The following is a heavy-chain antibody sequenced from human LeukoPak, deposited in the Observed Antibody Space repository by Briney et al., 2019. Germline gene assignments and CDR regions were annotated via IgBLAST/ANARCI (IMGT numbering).Heavy chain of an antibody. D-gene: IGHD3-3*01. CDR1: GYSISSGYY. J-gene: IGHJ6*03. CDR3: ARGNRRFLEWLLHTAQTPEAYYYHYMDV. CDR2: IYHSGST. V-gene: IGHV4-38-2*02. Sequence: SETLSLTCTVSGYSISSGYYWGWIRPPPGKGLEWIGSIYHSGSTYYNPSLKSRVTISVDTSKNQFSLKLSSVTAADTAVYYCARGNRRFLEWLLHTAQTPEAYYYHYMDVWGKGTTVTVSS.